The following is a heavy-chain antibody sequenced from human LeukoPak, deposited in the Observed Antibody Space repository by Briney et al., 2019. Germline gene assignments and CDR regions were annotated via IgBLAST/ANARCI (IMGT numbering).Heavy chain of an antibody. CDR1: GFAFSNYA. Sequence: GGSLRLSCAASGFAFSNYAMNWVRQAPGKGLEWVSATGFRSGTQYADSVKGRFTISRDDSKHTLYLQMNSPRAEDTAIYFCAKCGYNSENSGWCRGFDIWGQGAVATVSS. V-gene: IGHV3-23*01. D-gene: IGHD3-22*01. CDR3: AKCGYNSENSGWCRGFDI. CDR2: TGFRSGT. J-gene: IGHJ3*02.